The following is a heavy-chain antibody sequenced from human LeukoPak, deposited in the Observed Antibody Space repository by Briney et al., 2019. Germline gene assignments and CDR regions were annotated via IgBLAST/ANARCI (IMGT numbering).Heavy chain of an antibody. Sequence: SETLSLTCAVYGGSFSGYYWSWIRQPPGKGLEWIGEINHSGSTNYNPSLKSRVTISVDTSKNQFSLKLSSVTAADTAVYYCARPRFHIVAAAFDPWGQGTLVTVSS. CDR1: GGSFSGYY. CDR2: INHSGST. V-gene: IGHV4-34*01. J-gene: IGHJ5*02. CDR3: ARPRFHIVAAAFDP. D-gene: IGHD2-2*01.